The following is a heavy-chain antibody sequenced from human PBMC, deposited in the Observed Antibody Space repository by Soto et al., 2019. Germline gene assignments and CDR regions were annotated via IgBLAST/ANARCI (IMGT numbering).Heavy chain of an antibody. CDR2: FDPEDGET. V-gene: IGHV1-24*01. J-gene: IGHJ3*02. D-gene: IGHD3-22*01. Sequence: QVQLVQSGAEVKKPGASVKVSCKVSGYTLTELSMHWVRQAPGKGLELMGGFDPEDGETIYAQKFQGRVTMTEDTSTDTAYMELSSLRSEDTAVYYCATPRSSSGYGAYAFDIWGQGTMVTVSS. CDR3: ATPRSSSGYGAYAFDI. CDR1: GYTLTELS.